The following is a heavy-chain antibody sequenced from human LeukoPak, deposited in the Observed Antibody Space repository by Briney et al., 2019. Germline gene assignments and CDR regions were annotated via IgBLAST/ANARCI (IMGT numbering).Heavy chain of an antibody. CDR1: GGTFSSYA. CDR3: ARSYHRFYCGSTSCPYDAFDI. V-gene: IGHV1-69*13. D-gene: IGHD2-2*01. J-gene: IGHJ3*02. Sequence: GASVKVSCKASGGTFSSYASSWVRQAPGQGLEWMGGIIPIFGTANYAQKFQGRVTITADESTSTAYMELSSLRSEDTAVYYCARSYHRFYCGSTSCPYDAFDIWGQGTMVTVSS. CDR2: IIPIFGTA.